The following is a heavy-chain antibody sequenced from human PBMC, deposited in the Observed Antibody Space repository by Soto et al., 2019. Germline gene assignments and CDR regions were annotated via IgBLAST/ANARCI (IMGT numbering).Heavy chain of an antibody. CDR2: ISGSGDST. J-gene: IGHJ1*01. V-gene: IGHV3-23*01. CDR3: AKGVPGIAVAGTGYFQH. D-gene: IGHD6-19*01. CDR1: GFTFSSYA. Sequence: PGGSLRLSCAASGFTFSSYAMSWVRQAPGKGLEWGSGISGSGDSTYYPDSVKGRFTISRDNSKNTLYLQMNSLRAEDTAVYYCAKGVPGIAVAGTGYFQHWGQGTLVTVSS.